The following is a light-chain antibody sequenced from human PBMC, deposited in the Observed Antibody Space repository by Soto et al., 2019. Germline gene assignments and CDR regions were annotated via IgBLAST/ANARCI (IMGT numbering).Light chain of an antibody. J-gene: IGLJ1*01. CDR1: SSDVGAYDY. CDR2: EVT. Sequence: QSVLTQPASVSGSPGQSITISRTGTSSDVGAYDYVSWYQQHPGKAPKFMIYEVTNRPPGVSHRFSGSKSGNTASLTISGLQAEDEADYYCSSYTSTSTYVFGTGTKVTVL. CDR3: SSYTSTSTYV. V-gene: IGLV2-14*01.